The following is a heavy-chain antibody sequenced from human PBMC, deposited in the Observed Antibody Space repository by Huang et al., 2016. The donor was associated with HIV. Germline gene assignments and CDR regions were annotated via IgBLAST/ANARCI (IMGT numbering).Heavy chain of an antibody. CDR1: GFSISSCW. CDR2: INSDGSSK. CDR3: ARDPRIQSWLNFFDY. V-gene: IGHV3-74*01. Sequence: EVQLVESGGGLVQPGGSLRLSCAASGFSISSCWMHWVRQAPGTGLVWVSRINSDGSSKSYADSVKGRFTISRDNAKNTLYLQMNSLRAEDTAVYYCARDPRIQSWLNFFDYWGQGTLVSVSS. D-gene: IGHD3-22*01. J-gene: IGHJ4*02.